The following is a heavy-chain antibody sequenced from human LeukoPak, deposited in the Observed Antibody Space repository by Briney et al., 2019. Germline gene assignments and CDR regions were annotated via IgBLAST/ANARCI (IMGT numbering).Heavy chain of an antibody. CDR1: GYTFTRYG. D-gene: IGHD3-10*01. J-gene: IGHJ6*02. CDR3: ARAGSYYHGSGSPTSYGMDV. Sequence: ASVKVSCKASGYTFTRYGISWVRQAPGQGLEWMGWISAYNGNKNYAQKVQGRVTMTTDTSTRAAYLELRSLRSDDTAVYYCARAGSYYHGSGSPTSYGMDVWGQGTTVTVSS. V-gene: IGHV1-18*01. CDR2: ISAYNGNK.